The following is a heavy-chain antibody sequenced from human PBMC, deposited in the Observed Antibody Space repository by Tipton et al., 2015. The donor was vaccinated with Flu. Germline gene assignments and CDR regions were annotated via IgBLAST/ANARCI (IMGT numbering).Heavy chain of an antibody. CDR2: IYSGGST. CDR1: GFTVSSNY. V-gene: IGHV3-53*01. J-gene: IGHJ3*02. CDR3: AREGGSYYNAFDI. Sequence: SLRLSCAASGFTVSSNYMSWVRQAPGKGLEWVSVIYSGGSTYYADSVKGRFTISRDNSKNTLHLQMNSLRAEDTAVYYCAREGGSYYNAFDIWGQGTMVTVSS. D-gene: IGHD1-26*01.